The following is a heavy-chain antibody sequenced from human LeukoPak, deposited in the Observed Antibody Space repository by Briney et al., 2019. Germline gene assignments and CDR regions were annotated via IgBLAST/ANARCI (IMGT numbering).Heavy chain of an antibody. D-gene: IGHD2-15*01. Sequence: GSLRLSCAASGFTFSSYAMSWVRQAPGKGLEWVSALSGSGANTYYADSVKGRFTISRDNSKNTLYLQVKSLRAEDTAVYYCAKGVGCSGGTCYSGHGMDVWGQGTTVTVSS. J-gene: IGHJ6*02. CDR3: AKGVGCSGGTCYSGHGMDV. CDR2: LSGSGANT. CDR1: GFTFSSYA. V-gene: IGHV3-23*01.